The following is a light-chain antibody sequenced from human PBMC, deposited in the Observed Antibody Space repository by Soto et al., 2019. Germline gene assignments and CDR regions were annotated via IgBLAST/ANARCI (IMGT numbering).Light chain of an antibody. CDR2: DVT. Sequence: QSVLTQPASVSGSPGQSITISCTGTSSDIGGYNFVSWYQQHPGKAPKVMIYDVTNRPSGVSNRFSGSKSGNTASLTISGLQAEDEADYYCSSYTRTSTVIFGGGTKLTVL. CDR3: SSYTRTSTVI. CDR1: SSDIGGYNF. V-gene: IGLV2-14*03. J-gene: IGLJ2*01.